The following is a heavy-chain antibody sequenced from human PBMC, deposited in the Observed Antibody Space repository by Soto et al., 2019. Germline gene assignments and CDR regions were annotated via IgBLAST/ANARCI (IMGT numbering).Heavy chain of an antibody. CDR3: ARGGINDSSGYSLDY. CDR1: GGSFSGYY. V-gene: IGHV4-34*01. D-gene: IGHD3-22*01. CDR2: INHSGST. Sequence: SETLSLTCAVYGGSFSGYYWSWIRQPPGKGLEWIGEINHSGSTNYNPSLKSRVTISVXXXXXXFXLXLXXXTAAXTAVYYCARGGINDSSGYSLDYWGQGTLVTVSS. J-gene: IGHJ4*02.